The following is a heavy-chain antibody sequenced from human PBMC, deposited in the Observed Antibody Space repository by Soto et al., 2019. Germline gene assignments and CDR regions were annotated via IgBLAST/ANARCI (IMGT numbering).Heavy chain of an antibody. CDR3: ARPLTTVTTPLGY. D-gene: IGHD4-17*01. CDR1: GGSFSGYY. J-gene: IGHJ4*02. Sequence: QVQLQQWGAGLLKPSETLSLTCAVYGGSFSGYYWSWIRQPPGKGLEWIGEINHSGITNYNPSLKRRVNISVDTSKNQFSLKVGSVTAAATAVYYCARPLTTVTTPLGYWGQGNMVTVSS. V-gene: IGHV4-34*01. CDR2: INHSGIT.